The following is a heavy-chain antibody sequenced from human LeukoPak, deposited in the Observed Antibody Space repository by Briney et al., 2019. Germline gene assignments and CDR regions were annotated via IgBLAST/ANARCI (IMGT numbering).Heavy chain of an antibody. CDR1: EGSFSAYY. J-gene: IGHJ4*02. D-gene: IGHD2-2*01. CDR2: INHSGTT. CDR3: ARGGGYCSSASCSDLDY. V-gene: IGHV4-34*01. Sequence: PSETLSLTCAVSEGSFSAYYWSWVRQPPGKGLEWIGEINHSGTTSYNPSLKSRDTRSVDTSKNQFTLRLTSVTAADTAVYDCARGGGYCSSASCSDLDYWGQGTQVTVSS.